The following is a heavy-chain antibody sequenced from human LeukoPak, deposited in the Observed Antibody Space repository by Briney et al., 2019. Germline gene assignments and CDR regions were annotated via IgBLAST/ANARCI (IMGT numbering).Heavy chain of an antibody. Sequence: TSLKVSCKASGFTFARSAVQWVRQARGQRPEWIGWIVIANGNTNYAQKFQERLTITRDMSTSTAYMELSSLRSEDTAVYYCAAEDDFLTGYYDFGYWGQGTVVTVSS. CDR3: AAEDDFLTGYYDFGY. CDR1: GFTFARSA. V-gene: IGHV1-58*01. D-gene: IGHD3-9*01. J-gene: IGHJ4*02. CDR2: IVIANGNT.